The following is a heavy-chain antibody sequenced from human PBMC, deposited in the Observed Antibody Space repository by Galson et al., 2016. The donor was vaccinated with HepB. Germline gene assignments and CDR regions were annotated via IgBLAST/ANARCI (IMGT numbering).Heavy chain of an antibody. D-gene: IGHD5-24*01. V-gene: IGHV2-5*01. Sequence: PALVKPTQTLTLTCTFSGFSLSTSGVGVGGIRQPPGKALEWLALIYWNDDKRYSPSLKSRLTITEDTYKNQVALTMTNMDPVDTATYYCARVITILENAFDIWDPGTMVTVSS. CDR3: ARVITILENAFDI. CDR2: IYWNDDK. J-gene: IGHJ3*02. CDR1: GFSLSTSGVG.